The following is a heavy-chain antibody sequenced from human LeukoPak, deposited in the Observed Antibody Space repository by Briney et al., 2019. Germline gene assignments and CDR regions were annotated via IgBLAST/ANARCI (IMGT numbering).Heavy chain of an antibody. CDR2: IWYDGGNK. V-gene: IGHV3-33*01. CDR1: GFTFSSYG. D-gene: IGHD3-22*01. J-gene: IGHJ4*02. Sequence: PGGSLRLSCAASGFTFSSYGMHWVRQAPGKGLEWVAVIWYDGGNKYYADSVKGRFTISRDNSKNTLYLQMNSLRAEDTAVYYCAIYDSSGYYNYWGQGTLVTVSS. CDR3: AIYDSSGYYNY.